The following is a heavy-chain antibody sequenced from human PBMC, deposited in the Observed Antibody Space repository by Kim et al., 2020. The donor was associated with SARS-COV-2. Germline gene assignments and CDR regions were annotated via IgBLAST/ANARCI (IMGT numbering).Heavy chain of an antibody. V-gene: IGHV3-33*01. CDR3: ARDRGYYYYGTDV. Sequence: GGSLRLSCAASGFTFSSYGMHWVRQAPGKGLEWVAVIWYDGKNKYYADSVKGRFTISRDNSKNTLYAQMNSLRAEDTAVYFCARDRGYYYYGTDVCGQGTTVTASS. CDR2: IWYDGKNK. J-gene: IGHJ6*02. D-gene: IGHD3-10*01. CDR1: GFTFSSYG.